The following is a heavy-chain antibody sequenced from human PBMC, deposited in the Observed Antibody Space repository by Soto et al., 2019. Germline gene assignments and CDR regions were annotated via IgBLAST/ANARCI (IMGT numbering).Heavy chain of an antibody. Sequence: SETLSLTCAVYGGPFSGYYWSWIRQPPGKGLEWIGEINHSGSTNYNPSLKSRVTISVDTSKNQFSLKLSSVTAADTAVYYCARGLNWKYVQYYYYYMDVWGKGTTVTVSS. V-gene: IGHV4-34*01. J-gene: IGHJ6*03. CDR3: ARGLNWKYVQYYYYYMDV. CDR2: INHSGST. D-gene: IGHD1-7*01. CDR1: GGPFSGYY.